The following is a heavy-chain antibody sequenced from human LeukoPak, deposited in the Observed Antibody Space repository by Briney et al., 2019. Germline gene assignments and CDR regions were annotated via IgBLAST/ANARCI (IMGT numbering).Heavy chain of an antibody. CDR2: INPNSGGT. V-gene: IGHV1-2*02. Sequence: ASVKVSCKASGYTFTGYYMHWVRQAPGQGLEWMGWINPNSGGTNYAQKFQGRVTMTRDTSISTAYMELSRLRSDDTAVYYCASGTIRVRGGYPNPYDYWGQGTLVTVSS. J-gene: IGHJ4*02. CDR3: ASGTIRVRGGYPNPYDY. D-gene: IGHD6-19*01. CDR1: GYTFTGYY.